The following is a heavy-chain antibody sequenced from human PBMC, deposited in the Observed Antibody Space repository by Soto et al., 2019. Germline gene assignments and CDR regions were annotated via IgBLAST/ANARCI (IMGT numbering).Heavy chain of an antibody. V-gene: IGHV1-46*01. CDR3: ARDSREYNAYDYN. Sequence: VKVSCTASGYTFTSYYMHWVRQAPGQGLEWMGIINPSGGSTSYAQKFQGRVTMTRDTSTSTVYMELNSLRAEDTAVYYCARDSREYNAYDYNWGQGTLVTVSS. J-gene: IGHJ4*02. CDR1: GYTFTSYY. D-gene: IGHD5-12*01. CDR2: INPSGGST.